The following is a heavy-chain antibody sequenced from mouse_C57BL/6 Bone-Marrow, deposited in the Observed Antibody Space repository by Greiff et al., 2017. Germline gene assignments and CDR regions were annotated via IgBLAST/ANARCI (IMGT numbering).Heavy chain of an antibody. CDR3: ARDATTVAIDY. CDR2: SRNKANDYTT. J-gene: IGHJ2*01. CDR1: GFTFSDFY. Sequence: EVKVVESGGGLVQSGRSLRLSCATSGFTFSDFYMEWVRQAPGKGLEWIAASRNKANDYTTEYSASVKGRFIVSRDTSQSILYLQMNALRAEDTAIYYCARDATTVAIDYWGQGTTLTVSS. V-gene: IGHV7-1*01. D-gene: IGHD1-1*01.